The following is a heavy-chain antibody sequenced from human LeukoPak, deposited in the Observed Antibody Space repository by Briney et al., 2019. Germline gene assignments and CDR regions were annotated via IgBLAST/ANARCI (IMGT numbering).Heavy chain of an antibody. CDR2: IYYSGST. J-gene: IGHJ4*02. Sequence: LRLSCAASGFTFSSYAMSWVRQPPGKGLEWTGHIYYSGSTYYNPSLKSRVTISGDTSKNQFSLRLSSVTAADTAVYYCARDRGYSYGPFDYWGQGTLVTVSS. CDR1: GFTFSSYA. CDR3: ARDRGYSYGPFDY. D-gene: IGHD5-18*01. V-gene: IGHV4-30-4*08.